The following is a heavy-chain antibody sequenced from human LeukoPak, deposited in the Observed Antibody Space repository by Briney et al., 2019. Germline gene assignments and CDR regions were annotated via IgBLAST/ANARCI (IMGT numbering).Heavy chain of an antibody. D-gene: IGHD3-9*01. V-gene: IGHV1-18*01. CDR2: ISAYNGDT. Sequence: ASVKAFCKASGYTFTSHGISWVRQAPEQGLEWMGWISAYNGDTKYAQNLQGRVTLTTYTSTTTAYLELRSLRSDDTAVYYCARDRGLDSDILTGFDYWGQGTLVTVSS. J-gene: IGHJ4*02. CDR1: GYTFTSHG. CDR3: ARDRGLDSDILTGFDY.